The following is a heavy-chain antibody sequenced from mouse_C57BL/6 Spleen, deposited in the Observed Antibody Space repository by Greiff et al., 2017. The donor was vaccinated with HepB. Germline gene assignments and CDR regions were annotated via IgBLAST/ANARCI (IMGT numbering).Heavy chain of an antibody. J-gene: IGHJ1*03. V-gene: IGHV1-47*01. CDR1: GYTFTTYP. CDR2: FHPYNDDT. CDR3: ARGNYYGSSYWYFDV. D-gene: IGHD1-1*01. Sequence: QVQLQQSGADLVKPGASVKMSCKASGYTFTTYPIEWMKQNHGKSLEWIGNFHPYNDDTKYNEKFKGKATLTVEKSSSTVYLELSRLTSDDSAVYYCARGNYYGSSYWYFDVWGTGTTVTVSS.